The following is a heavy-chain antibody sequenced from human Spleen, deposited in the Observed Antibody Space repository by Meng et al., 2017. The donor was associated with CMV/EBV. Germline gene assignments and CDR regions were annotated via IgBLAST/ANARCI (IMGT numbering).Heavy chain of an antibody. CDR3: AKPEYSSSSFIGWYFDL. CDR1: FTFTNYA. CDR2: ISGSGGDT. J-gene: IGHJ2*01. Sequence: FTFTNYAISWVRQAPGKGLKWVSAISGSGGDTYYADSVKGRFTVSRDSSKNTLYLQMNSLRAEDTAVYYCAKPEYSSSSFIGWYFDLWGRGTLVTVSS. D-gene: IGHD6-6*01. V-gene: IGHV3-23*01.